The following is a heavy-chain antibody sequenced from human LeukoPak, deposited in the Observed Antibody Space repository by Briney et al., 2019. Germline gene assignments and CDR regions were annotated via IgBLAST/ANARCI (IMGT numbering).Heavy chain of an antibody. Sequence: NPSETLSLTCTVSGGSISSYYWSWIRQPPGKGLEWIGYIYYSGSTNYNPSLKSRVTISVDTSKNQFSLKLSSVTAADTAVHYCATVTGYYSIKDAFDIWGQGTMVNVSS. D-gene: IGHD4-11*01. CDR3: ATVTGYYSIKDAFDI. CDR2: IYYSGST. V-gene: IGHV4-59*08. CDR1: GGSISSYY. J-gene: IGHJ3*02.